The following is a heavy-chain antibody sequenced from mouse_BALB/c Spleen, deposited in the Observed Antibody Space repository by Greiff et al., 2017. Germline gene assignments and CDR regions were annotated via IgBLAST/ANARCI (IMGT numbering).Heavy chain of an antibody. CDR3: AHLSYYDYPFDY. D-gene: IGHD2-4*01. V-gene: IGHV1-63*02. J-gene: IGHJ2*01. CDR1: GYAFTNYW. Sequence: QVQLQQSGAELVRPGTSVKISCKASGYAFTNYWLGWVKQRPGHGLEWIGDIYPGGGYTNYNEKFKGKATLTADTSSSTAYMQLSSLTSEDSAVYFCAHLSYYDYPFDYWGQGTTLTVSS. CDR2: IYPGGGYT.